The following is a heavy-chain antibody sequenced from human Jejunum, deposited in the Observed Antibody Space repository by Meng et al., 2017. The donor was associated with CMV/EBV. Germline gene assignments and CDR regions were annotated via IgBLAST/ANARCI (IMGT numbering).Heavy chain of an antibody. D-gene: IGHD3-3*01. J-gene: IGHJ5*02. Sequence: YWMHWARQAPGKGPVWVSRINHDGSHTWYAASVKGRFTISKDNTKNTLYLQMNSLRVEDTAVYYCVREEGVVASRGNRFDPWGPGTLVTVSS. V-gene: IGHV3-74*01. CDR3: VREEGVVASRGNRFDP. CDR2: INHDGSHT. CDR1: YW.